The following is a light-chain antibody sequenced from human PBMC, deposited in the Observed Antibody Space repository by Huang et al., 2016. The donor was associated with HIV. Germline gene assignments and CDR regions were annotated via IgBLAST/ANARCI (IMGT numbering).Light chain of an antibody. CDR1: QSISGSN. CDR3: QQYGNSPPDT. J-gene: IGKJ2*01. V-gene: IGKV3-20*01. CDR2: GAS. Sequence: EIVLTQSPGTLSLSPGERDTLSCRASQSISGSNLAWYQQRPGQAPRLLIYGASSRATGIPDRVRGSGSGTDFTLTISRLEPEDFAVYYCQQYGNSPPDTFGQGTKLEMK.